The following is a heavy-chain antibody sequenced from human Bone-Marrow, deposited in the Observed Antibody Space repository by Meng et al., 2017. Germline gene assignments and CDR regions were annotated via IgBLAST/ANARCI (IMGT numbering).Heavy chain of an antibody. V-gene: IGHV1-3*01. D-gene: IGHD6-6*01. CDR3: ARGEDSSQFYYYYYYGMDV. CDR1: GYTFTSYA. CDR2: INAGNGNT. Sequence: ASVKVSCKASGYTFTSYAMHWVRQAPGQRLEWMGWINAGNGNTKYSQKFQGRVTITRDTSASTAYMELSSLRSEDTAVYYCARGEDSSQFYYYYYYGMDVWGQGTTVTVSS. J-gene: IGHJ6*02.